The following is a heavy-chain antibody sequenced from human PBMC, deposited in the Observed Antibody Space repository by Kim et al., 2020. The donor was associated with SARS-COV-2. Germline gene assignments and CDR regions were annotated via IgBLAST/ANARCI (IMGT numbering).Heavy chain of an antibody. CDR1: GDTLTSHS. Sequence: ASVKVSCKASGDTLTSHSISWVRQAPGQGLEWMGWISGYNGNTNYAQMFQCRVTMTTDTSTSTAYMELRSLRSDDTAVYYCATSSGYSHNDYWGQGTLVTVSS. CDR3: ATSSGYSHNDY. J-gene: IGHJ4*02. D-gene: IGHD3-22*01. CDR2: ISGYNGNT. V-gene: IGHV1-18*04.